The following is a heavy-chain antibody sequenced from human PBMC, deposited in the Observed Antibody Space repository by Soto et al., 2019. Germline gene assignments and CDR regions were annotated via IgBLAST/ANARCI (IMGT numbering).Heavy chain of an antibody. CDR3: ARHRKETIFGVVIRTHMDV. V-gene: IGHV1-8*01. J-gene: IGHJ6*03. Sequence: QVQLVQSGAEVTKPGASVKVSCKASGYTFTSYDINWVRQATGQGLEWMGWMNPNSGNTGCAQKFQGRVTMTRNTYISIAYMELSSLRSEDTAVYYCARHRKETIFGVVIRTHMDVLGKGTTVTVSS. CDR2: MNPNSGNT. D-gene: IGHD3-3*01. CDR1: GYTFTSYD.